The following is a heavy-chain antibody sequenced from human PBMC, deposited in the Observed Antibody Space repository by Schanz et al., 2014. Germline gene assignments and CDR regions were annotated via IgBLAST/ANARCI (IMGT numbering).Heavy chain of an antibody. CDR1: GYTFTSYA. J-gene: IGHJ5*02. Sequence: QVQLVQSGSELKKPGASVKVSCKASGYTFTSYAMNWVRQAPGQGLEWVGWINTKTANPTYAQGFTGRFVFSVDTSVSTAYLQISSLKAEDTAVYYCARGGVVVVTAALNWFDPWGPGTLVTVSS. CDR3: ARGGVVVVTAALNWFDP. V-gene: IGHV7-4-1*02. CDR2: INTKTANP. D-gene: IGHD2-15*01.